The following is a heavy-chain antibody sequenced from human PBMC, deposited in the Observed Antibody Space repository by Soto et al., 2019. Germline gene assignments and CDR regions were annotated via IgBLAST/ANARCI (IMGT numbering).Heavy chain of an antibody. CDR1: GFTFSSYG. V-gene: IGHV3-11*06. D-gene: IGHD2-15*01. CDR2: ISSSSSYT. CDR3: ARERRVAGRYYYGMDV. Sequence: LRLSCAASGFTFSSYGMSWIRQAPGKGLEWVSYISSSSSYTNYADSVKGRFTISRDNAKNSLYLQMNSLRAEDTAVYYCARERRVAGRYYYGMDVWGQGTTVTVSS. J-gene: IGHJ6*02.